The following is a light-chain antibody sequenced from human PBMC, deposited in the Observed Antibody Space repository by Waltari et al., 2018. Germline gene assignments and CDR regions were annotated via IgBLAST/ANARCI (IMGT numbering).Light chain of an antibody. V-gene: IGKV1-39*01. CDR1: QTVSSY. Sequence: DIQMTQSPSSLSASVGDRVTITFRASQTVSSYLNWYQQKPGKAPKLLIYSTSSLQSGVPSRFSGSGAGTDFTITISSLRPEDFATYYCQQSYRSPLTFGQGTKVESK. J-gene: IGKJ1*01. CDR3: QQSYRSPLT. CDR2: STS.